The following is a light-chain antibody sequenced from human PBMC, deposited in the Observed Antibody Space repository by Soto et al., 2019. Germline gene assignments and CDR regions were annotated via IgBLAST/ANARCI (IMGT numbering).Light chain of an antibody. CDR3: QQYNNWGLS. J-gene: IGKJ4*01. Sequence: IVMTQSPATLSVSPGDEVTLSCRASENVGTNLAWYQQKPGQAPRLLIYGSSTRATGIPATFSGSGSGTEFTLTIRSLQYEESAIYYCQQYNNWGLSFGGGTKVEIK. CDR1: ENVGTN. V-gene: IGKV3D-15*01. CDR2: GSS.